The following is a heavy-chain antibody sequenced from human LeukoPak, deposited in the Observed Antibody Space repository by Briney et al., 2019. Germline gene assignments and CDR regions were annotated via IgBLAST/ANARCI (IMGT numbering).Heavy chain of an antibody. CDR2: IYSGGST. D-gene: IGHD2-21*01. J-gene: IGHJ4*02. CDR1: GITVSSNY. Sequence: GGSLRLSCAAAGITVSSNYMSLVRQAPGKGLEWVSVIYSGGSTYYADSVKGRFTISRHNSKNTLYLQMNSLRAEDTAVYYCARARGKFLFYLDYWGQGTLVTVSS. V-gene: IGHV3-53*04. CDR3: ARARGKFLFYLDY.